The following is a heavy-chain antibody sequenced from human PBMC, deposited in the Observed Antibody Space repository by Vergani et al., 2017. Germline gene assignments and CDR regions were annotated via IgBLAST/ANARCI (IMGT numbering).Heavy chain of an antibody. CDR2: IHYSENT. J-gene: IGHJ5*02. D-gene: IGHD3-10*01. Sequence: QVQLQESGPGLVKSSETLSLTCSVSFDSIRNLYCNWIRQPPGKGLEWIGSIHYSENTNYNPSLKTRVTISVDTSKNQFSLTLTSVTAADPAVYYCGRVADFYGLGSRLLDLWGQGILVNVSS. CDR3: GRVADFYGLGSRLLDL. V-gene: IGHV4-59*11. CDR1: FDSIRNLY.